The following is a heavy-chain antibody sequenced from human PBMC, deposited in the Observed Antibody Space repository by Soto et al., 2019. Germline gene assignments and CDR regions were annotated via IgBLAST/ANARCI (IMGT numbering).Heavy chain of an antibody. Sequence: LSRSGPTLVNPTQTLKLTCTFSGFSLSTSGMCVSWIRQPPGKALEWLARIDWDDDKYYSTSLKPRLTISKATSKNQVVLKMTNMDPVDTATYYCARIRSAFNYGHDYYYYMDVWGQGTTVTVSS. CDR1: GFSLSTSGMC. CDR2: IDWDDDK. V-gene: IGHV2-70*11. CDR3: ARIRSAFNYGHDYYYYMDV. J-gene: IGHJ6*03. D-gene: IGHD4-17*01.